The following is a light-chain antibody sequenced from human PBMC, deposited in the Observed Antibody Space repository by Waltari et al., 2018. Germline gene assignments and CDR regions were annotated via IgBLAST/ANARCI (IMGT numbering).Light chain of an antibody. V-gene: IGKV3-20*01. J-gene: IGKJ1*01. CDR2: GAS. Sequence: EIVLTQSPGTLSLSPGERASLSCRASQSVYNNYLAWYQQKPGQAPGLLIYGASVRDTGIPDRFSGSGSGTDFTLTISRLEAEDFAVYYCQQYATTPWTFGQGTKVDIK. CDR1: QSVYNNY. CDR3: QQYATTPWT.